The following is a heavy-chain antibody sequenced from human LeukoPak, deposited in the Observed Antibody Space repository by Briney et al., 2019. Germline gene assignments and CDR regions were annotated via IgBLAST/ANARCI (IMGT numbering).Heavy chain of an antibody. V-gene: IGHV6-1*01. D-gene: IGHD7-27*01. CDR3: SRELAWGPADY. CDR2: IYYTSKWYS. J-gene: IGHJ4*02. CDR1: GDSDSSNSAY. Sequence: SQTLSLTCASSGDSDSSNSAYWGWIRQSPSRGLEWLGRIYYTSKWYSDYAVSGKSRITIIPHTSKNQVALQPNSVTPEDTAVYYCSRELAWGPADYWGQGALVTVSS.